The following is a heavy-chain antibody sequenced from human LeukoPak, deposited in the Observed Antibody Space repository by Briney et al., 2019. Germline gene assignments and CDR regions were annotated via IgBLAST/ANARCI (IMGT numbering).Heavy chain of an antibody. Sequence: SETLSLTCTVSGGSISSSSYYWGWIRQPPGKGLEWIESIYYSGSTYYNPSLKSRVTISVDTSKNQFSLKLSSVTAADTAVYYCAKSSGYRNWFDPWGQGTLVTVSS. CDR3: AKSSGYRNWFDP. V-gene: IGHV4-39*07. CDR2: IYYSGST. CDR1: GGSISSSSYY. J-gene: IGHJ5*02. D-gene: IGHD3-10*01.